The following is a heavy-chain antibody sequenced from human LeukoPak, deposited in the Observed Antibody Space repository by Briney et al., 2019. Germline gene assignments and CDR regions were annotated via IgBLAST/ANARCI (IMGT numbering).Heavy chain of an antibody. CDR1: GYTFTGYY. J-gene: IGHJ4*02. V-gene: IGHV1-2*02. D-gene: IGHD6-13*01. CDR3: ASDSSSWYIFDY. Sequence: ASVKVSCKASGYTFTGYYMHWVRQAPGQGLEWMGWINPNSGGTNYAQKFQGRVTMTRDMSTSTVYMELSSLRSEDTAVYYCASDSSSWYIFDYWGQGTLVTVSS. CDR2: INPNSGGT.